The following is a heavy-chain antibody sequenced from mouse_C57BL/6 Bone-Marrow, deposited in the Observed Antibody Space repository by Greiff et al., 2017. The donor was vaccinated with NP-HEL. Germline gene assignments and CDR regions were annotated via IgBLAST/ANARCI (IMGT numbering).Heavy chain of an antibody. V-gene: IGHV5-6*01. Sequence: EVQVVESGGDLVKPGGSLKLSCAASGFTFSSYGMSWVRQTPDKRLEWVATISRGGSYTYYPDSVKGRFTISTDNAKNTLYLQMSSLKSEDTAMYYCARHVHYYGSIHWYFEVWGTGTTVTVSS. CDR3: ARHVHYYGSIHWYFEV. CDR1: GFTFSSYG. J-gene: IGHJ1*03. CDR2: ISRGGSYT. D-gene: IGHD1-1*01.